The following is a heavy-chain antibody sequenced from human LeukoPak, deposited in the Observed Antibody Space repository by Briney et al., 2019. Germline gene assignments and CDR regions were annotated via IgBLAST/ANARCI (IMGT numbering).Heavy chain of an antibody. V-gene: IGHV3-21*01. D-gene: IGHD6-13*01. J-gene: IGHJ5*02. CDR3: ARVAMYSSSWYDWFDP. CDR2: ISSSSSYI. CDR1: GFTFSSYS. Sequence: GGSLRLSCAASGFTFSSYSMNWVRQAPGKGLEWVSSISSSSSYIYYADSVKGRFTISRDNAKNSLYLQMNSLRAEDTAVYYCARVAMYSSSWYDWFDPWGQGTLVTVSS.